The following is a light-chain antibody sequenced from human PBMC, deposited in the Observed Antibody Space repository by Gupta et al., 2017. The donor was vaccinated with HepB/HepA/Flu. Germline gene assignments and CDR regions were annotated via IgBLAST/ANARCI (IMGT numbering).Light chain of an antibody. V-gene: IGKV3-20*01. Sequence: VLTQSPGTLSVSPGDRVTLSCRASQSITANYLAWYQQTPGQAPRLLIYGASNRATGIPDRFSGSGSGTNFTLNISRVEPEDFAVYYCQHDDYSPCNFGQGTKMDI. CDR3: QHDDYSPCN. J-gene: IGKJ2*02. CDR1: QSITANY. CDR2: GAS.